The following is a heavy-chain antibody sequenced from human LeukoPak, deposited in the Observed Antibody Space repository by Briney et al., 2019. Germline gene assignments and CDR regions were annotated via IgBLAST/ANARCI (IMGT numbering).Heavy chain of an antibody. J-gene: IGHJ4*02. V-gene: IGHV4-39*01. CDR2: IYYSGST. Sequence: KPSETLSLTCTVSGGSISSSSYYWGWIRQPPGKGLEWIGSIYYSGSTYYNPSLKSRVTISVDTSKNQFSLKLSSVTAADTAVYYCARLGYDFWSGTIDYWGQGTLVTVSS. D-gene: IGHD3-3*01. CDR3: ARLGYDFWSGTIDY. CDR1: GGSISSSSYY.